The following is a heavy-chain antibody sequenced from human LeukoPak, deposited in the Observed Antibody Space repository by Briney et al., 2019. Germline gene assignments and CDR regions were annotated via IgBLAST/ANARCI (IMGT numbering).Heavy chain of an antibody. J-gene: IGHJ5*02. D-gene: IGHD2-15*01. Sequence: SETLSLTCTVSGGSISSYYWSWIRQPPGKGLEWIGYIYYSGSTNYNPSLKSRVTISVDTSKNQFSLKLSSVTAADTAVYYCARVVVVADTGWFDPWGQGTLVTVSS. V-gene: IGHV4-59*08. CDR2: IYYSGST. CDR1: GGSISSYY. CDR3: ARVVVVADTGWFDP.